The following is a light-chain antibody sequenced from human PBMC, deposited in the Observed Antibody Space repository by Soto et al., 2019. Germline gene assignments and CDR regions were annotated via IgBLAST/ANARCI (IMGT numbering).Light chain of an antibody. J-gene: IGLJ2*01. V-gene: IGLV1-47*01. CDR1: SSNIGYSY. Sequence: QSVVTQPPSASGTPGQRVTISCSGGSSNIGYSYVYWYQQVPGTAPKLLIQRNNQRPSGVPDRFSGSKSGTSASLAISGLRSEDEADYFCAAWDDSLRGVIFGGGPKLTVL. CDR3: AAWDDSLRGVI. CDR2: RNN.